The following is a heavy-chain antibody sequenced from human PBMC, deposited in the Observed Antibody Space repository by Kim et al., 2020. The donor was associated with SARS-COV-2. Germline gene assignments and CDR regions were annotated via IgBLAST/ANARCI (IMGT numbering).Heavy chain of an antibody. D-gene: IGHD3-16*01. CDR1: GASVRSGRYY. J-gene: IGHJ6*02. V-gene: IGHV4-61*01. CDR2: VYYAGST. Sequence: SETLSLTCTVSGASVRSGRYYWSWIRQPPGKGLEWLGYVYYAGSTSYNPSLKRRVTISADTSKNQFSLKVSSVTAADTAVYYCARAGGVTYYYYYGVDVWGQGTTVTVSS. CDR3: ARAGGVTYYYYYGVDV.